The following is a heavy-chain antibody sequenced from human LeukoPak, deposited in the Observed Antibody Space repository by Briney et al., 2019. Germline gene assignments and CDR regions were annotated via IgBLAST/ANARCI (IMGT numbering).Heavy chain of an antibody. Sequence: GGSLRLSCAASGFTFSSYAMHWVRQAPGKGLEWVAVISYDGSNKYYADSVKGRFTISRDNSKNTLYLQMNSLRAEDTAVYYCARDPDGIWGQGTLVTVSS. CDR3: ARDPDGI. D-gene: IGHD5-24*01. CDR1: GFTFSSYA. CDR2: ISYDGSNK. J-gene: IGHJ4*02. V-gene: IGHV3-30-3*01.